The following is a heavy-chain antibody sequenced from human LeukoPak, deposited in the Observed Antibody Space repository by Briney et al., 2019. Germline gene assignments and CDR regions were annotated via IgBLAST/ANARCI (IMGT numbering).Heavy chain of an antibody. CDR3: ARNPQDCSSTSCYFDY. D-gene: IGHD2-2*01. V-gene: IGHV4-34*01. CDR1: GGSFSGYY. Sequence: SETLSLTCAVYGGSFSGYYWSWIRQPPGKGLEWIGEINHSGSTNYNPSLKSRVTISVDTSKNQFSLKLSSVTAADTAVYYCARNPQDCSSTSCYFDYWGQGTLVAVSS. J-gene: IGHJ4*02. CDR2: INHSGST.